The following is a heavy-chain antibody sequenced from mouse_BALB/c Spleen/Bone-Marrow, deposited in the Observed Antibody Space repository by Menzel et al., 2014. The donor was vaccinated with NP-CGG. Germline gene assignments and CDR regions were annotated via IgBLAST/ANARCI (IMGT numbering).Heavy chain of an antibody. D-gene: IGHD1-1*01. CDR3: ARDRYGSSWAWFAY. CDR1: GLSLTDYG. Sequence: VKVVESGPGLVAPSQSLSITCTVSGLSLTDYGINWVRQPPGKGLEWLGTIWGDGSTDYNSVLKSRLSISKDNPKSQVFFKMNSLQTDDTARYYCARDRYGSSWAWFAYWGQGTLVTVSA. CDR2: IWGDGST. J-gene: IGHJ3*01. V-gene: IGHV2-6-7*02.